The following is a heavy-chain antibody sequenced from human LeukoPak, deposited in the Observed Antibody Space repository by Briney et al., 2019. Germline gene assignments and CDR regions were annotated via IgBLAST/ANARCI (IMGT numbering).Heavy chain of an antibody. D-gene: IGHD4-17*01. CDR1: GLTFSSYG. V-gene: IGHV3-33*01. Sequence: GGSLRLSCAASGLTFSSYGMHWVRQAPGKGLEWVAVIWYDGSNKYYADSVKGRFTISRDNSKNTLYLQMNSLRAEDTAVYYCARDKDGDYGVFDYWGQGTLVTVSS. CDR3: ARDKDGDYGVFDY. CDR2: IWYDGSNK. J-gene: IGHJ4*02.